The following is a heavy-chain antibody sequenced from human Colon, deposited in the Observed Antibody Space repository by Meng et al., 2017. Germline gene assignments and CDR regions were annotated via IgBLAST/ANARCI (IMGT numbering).Heavy chain of an antibody. J-gene: IGHJ3*01. Sequence: ASVKVSCKASGYTFTSYYIHWVRQAPGQGLEWLGIINPSGGATTYAQRFQGRLTMTRDTSTSTVYMELSSLRSEDTALYFCAKDQISILRGLNGAFDLWGQGTLVTVSS. D-gene: IGHD3-10*01. V-gene: IGHV1-46*01. CDR1: GYTFTSYY. CDR3: AKDQISILRGLNGAFDL. CDR2: INPSGGAT.